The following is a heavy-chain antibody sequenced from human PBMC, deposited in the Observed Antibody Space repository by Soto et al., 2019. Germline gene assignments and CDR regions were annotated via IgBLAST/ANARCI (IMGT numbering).Heavy chain of an antibody. CDR3: AKGQGYYYDSTGYSFDY. V-gene: IGHV3-23*01. J-gene: IGHJ4*02. CDR1: GFSFSDYW. D-gene: IGHD3-22*01. CDR2: VGGSTDST. Sequence: PGGSLRLSCAASGFSFSDYWMHWVRQAPGKGLEWVSAVGGSTDSTYYAGSVRGRFTISRDTSKNTLSLQLNNLRAEDSAVYYCAKGQGYYYDSTGYSFDYWGQGTLVTVSS.